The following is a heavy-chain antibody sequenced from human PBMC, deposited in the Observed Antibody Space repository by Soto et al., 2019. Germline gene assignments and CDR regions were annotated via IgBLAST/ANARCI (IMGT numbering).Heavy chain of an antibody. J-gene: IGHJ6*04. Sequence: EVLLLESGGGLVQPGGSLRLSCEASGFSFSSFAMNWVRQAPGKGLEWVSAIGDSGVSTYYADSVKGRFTISRDNSRNTLYLQLNRLRAEDTAVYYCAKGAELDVWGNGTTVTVSS. CDR3: AKGAELDV. V-gene: IGHV3-23*01. CDR2: IGDSGVST. CDR1: GFSFSSFA. D-gene: IGHD1-26*01.